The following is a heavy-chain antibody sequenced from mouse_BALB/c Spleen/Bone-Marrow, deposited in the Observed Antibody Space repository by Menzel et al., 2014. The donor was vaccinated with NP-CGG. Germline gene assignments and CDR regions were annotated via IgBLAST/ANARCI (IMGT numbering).Heavy chain of an antibody. Sequence: ESGAELVKPGASVKLSCTASSFNIKDTYMHWVKQRPEQGLEWIGRIDPANGNTKYDPKFQGKATITADTSSNTAYLQLSSLTSEDTAVYYCARNGNYGAWFAYWGQGTLVTVSA. CDR1: SFNIKDTY. J-gene: IGHJ3*01. CDR3: ARNGNYGAWFAY. D-gene: IGHD2-1*01. CDR2: IDPANGNT. V-gene: IGHV14-3*02.